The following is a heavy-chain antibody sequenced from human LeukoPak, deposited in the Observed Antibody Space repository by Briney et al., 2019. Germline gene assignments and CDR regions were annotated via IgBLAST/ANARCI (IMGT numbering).Heavy chain of an antibody. CDR3: ARYYDILSGEFDY. D-gene: IGHD3-9*01. V-gene: IGHV4-59*01. J-gene: IGHJ4*02. CDR2: IYYSGST. CDR1: GGSISSYY. Sequence: SETLSLTCTVPGGSISSYYWSWIWQPPGKGLEWIGYIYYSGSTNYNPSLKSRVTISVDTSKNQFSLKLSSVTAADTAVYYCARYYDILSGEFDYWGQGTLVTVSS.